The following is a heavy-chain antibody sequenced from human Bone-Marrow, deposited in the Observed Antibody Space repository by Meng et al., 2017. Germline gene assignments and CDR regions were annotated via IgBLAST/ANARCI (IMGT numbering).Heavy chain of an antibody. V-gene: IGHV3-66*02. CDR3: ARRIPSLYYFDY. CDR1: GFTVSSNY. Sequence: GESLKISCAASGFTVSSNYMNWVRQAPGKGLGWVSVIYSGGSTYYADAVKGRFTISRDNSKATLYLQMNSLRAEDTAVYYGARRIPSLYYFDYWGQGTLVTVSS. J-gene: IGHJ4*02. CDR2: IYSGGST.